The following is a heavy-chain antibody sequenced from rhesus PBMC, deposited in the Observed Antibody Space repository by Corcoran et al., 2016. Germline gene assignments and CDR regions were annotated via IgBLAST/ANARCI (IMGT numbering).Heavy chain of an antibody. CDR3: SRDPLYYNIWTGYHSDV. D-gene: IGHD3-3*01. Sequence: QVQLQESGPGVVKPSETLSLTCAVSGGSSSDSYRWSWIRQPPGKGLEGLGYIYGSRTSTNYDPSLNSRVTISKDTSKIQFSLKLCSVTAADTAVYYCSRDPLYYNIWTGYHSDVWGPGVLVTVSS. CDR1: GGSSSDSYR. J-gene: IGHJ5-1*01. V-gene: IGHV4S10*01. CDR2: IYGSRTST.